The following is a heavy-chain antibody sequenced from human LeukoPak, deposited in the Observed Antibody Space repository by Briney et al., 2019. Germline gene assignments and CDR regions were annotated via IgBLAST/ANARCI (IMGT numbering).Heavy chain of an antibody. J-gene: IGHJ4*02. CDR3: AKDRYSGYDCFDY. V-gene: IGHV3-30*18. CDR2: ISYDGSNK. Sequence: GGSLRLSCAASGFTFSRYGMHWVRQAPGKGLEWVAVISYDGSNKYYGDSAKGRFTTSRDNSKNTLYLQMNSLRAEDTAVYYCAKDRYSGYDCFDYWGQGTLVTVSS. CDR1: GFTFSRYG. D-gene: IGHD5-12*01.